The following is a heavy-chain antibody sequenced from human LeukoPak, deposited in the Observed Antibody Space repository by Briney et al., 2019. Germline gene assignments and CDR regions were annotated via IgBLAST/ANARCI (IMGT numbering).Heavy chain of an antibody. CDR3: AGEKSGYSYVTPIKNWFDP. D-gene: IGHD5-18*01. V-gene: IGHV3-7*01. J-gene: IGHJ5*02. Sequence: GGSLRLSCAASGFTLSSYDMHWVRQAPGKGLEWVANIKQDGSEKYYVDSVKGRFTISRDNAKNSLYLQMNSLRAEDTAVYYCAGEKSGYSYVTPIKNWFDPWGQGTLVTVSS. CDR1: GFTLSSYD. CDR2: IKQDGSEK.